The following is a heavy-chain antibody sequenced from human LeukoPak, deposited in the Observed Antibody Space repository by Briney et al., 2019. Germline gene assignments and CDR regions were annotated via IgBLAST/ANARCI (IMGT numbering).Heavy chain of an antibody. CDR2: INPDSGGT. D-gene: IGHD2-15*01. J-gene: IGHJ6*03. Sequence: GASVKVSCKASGYTFTGYYMHWVRQAPGQGLEWMGWINPDSGGTNSAQNFQGRVTMTRDTSISTAYMELSRLRSDDTAVYYCARGRSPVVVADMDVWGKGTTVTVSS. CDR1: GYTFTGYY. CDR3: ARGRSPVVVADMDV. V-gene: IGHV1-2*02.